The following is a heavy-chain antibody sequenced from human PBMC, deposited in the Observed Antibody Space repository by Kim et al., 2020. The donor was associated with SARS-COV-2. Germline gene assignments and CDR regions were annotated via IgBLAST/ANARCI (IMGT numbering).Heavy chain of an antibody. CDR3: ARGLYDILTGYYNWYYYYGMDV. Sequence: SETLSLTCAVYGGSFSGYYWSWIRQPPGKGLEWIGEINHSGSTNYNPSLKSRVTISVDTSKNQFSLKLSSVTAADTAVYYCARGLYDILTGYYNWYYYYGMDVWGQGTTVTVSS. CDR2: INHSGST. V-gene: IGHV4-34*01. CDR1: GGSFSGYY. J-gene: IGHJ6*02. D-gene: IGHD3-9*01.